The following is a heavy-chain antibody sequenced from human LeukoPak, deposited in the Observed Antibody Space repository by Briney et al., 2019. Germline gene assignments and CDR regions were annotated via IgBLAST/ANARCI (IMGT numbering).Heavy chain of an antibody. D-gene: IGHD6-19*01. CDR3: ARGAGWWSH. Sequence: PSETLSLTCTVPGGSMNSYYWSWLRQPPGEGPEWIGYTTYSGGTNYNPSLKSRVTISVDTSKNHFSLKLSSVTAADTAVYYCARGAGWWSHWGQGTLVTVPS. J-gene: IGHJ4*02. CDR1: GGSMNSYY. CDR2: TTYSGGT. V-gene: IGHV4-59*01.